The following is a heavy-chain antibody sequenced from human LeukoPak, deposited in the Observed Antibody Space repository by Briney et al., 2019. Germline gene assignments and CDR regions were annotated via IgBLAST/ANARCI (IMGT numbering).Heavy chain of an antibody. J-gene: IGHJ6*03. CDR3: ARDATTEAGTVYMDV. V-gene: IGHV3-53*01. CDR2: IYRNGST. Sequence: PGGSLRLSCAGSGFTVSSEYMSWVRQAPGKGLEWVSVIYRNGSTYYADSVKGRFTISRDNSKNMVDLQMNNLRAEDTAVYYCARDATTEAGTVYMDVWGKGTTVTISS. D-gene: IGHD6-13*01. CDR1: GFTVSSEY.